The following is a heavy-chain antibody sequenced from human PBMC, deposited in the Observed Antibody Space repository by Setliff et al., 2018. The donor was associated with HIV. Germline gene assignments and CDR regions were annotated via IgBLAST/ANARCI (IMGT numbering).Heavy chain of an antibody. Sequence: SVKVSCKASGGPFTSSSIGWVRQAPGQGLEWMGRIIPILGVPRYAQKFQGRVTITADKSTSTSYMHLSSLRAEDTAVYLCARGGDYDSSGYYVTWGQGGLVTVSS. CDR3: ARGGDYDSSGYYVT. CDR1: GGPFTSSS. V-gene: IGHV1-69*02. J-gene: IGHJ4*02. D-gene: IGHD3-22*01. CDR2: IIPILGVP.